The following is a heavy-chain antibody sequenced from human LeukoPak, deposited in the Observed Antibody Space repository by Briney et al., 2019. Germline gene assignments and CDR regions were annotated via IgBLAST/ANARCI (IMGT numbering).Heavy chain of an antibody. CDR3: AKAITSIAALNWFDP. V-gene: IGHV3-23*01. Sequence: PGGSLRLSCAASGFTFSSYAMSWVRQAPGKGLEWVSAISGSGGSTYYVDSVKGRFTISRDNSKNTLYLQMNSLRAEDTAAYYCAKAITSIAALNWFDPWGQGTLVTVSS. D-gene: IGHD6-6*01. CDR2: ISGSGGST. J-gene: IGHJ5*02. CDR1: GFTFSSYA.